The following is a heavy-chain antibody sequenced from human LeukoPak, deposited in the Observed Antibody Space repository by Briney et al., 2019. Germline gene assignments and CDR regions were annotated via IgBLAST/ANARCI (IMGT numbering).Heavy chain of an antibody. V-gene: IGHV4-39*07. CDR3: AKSSYSIFDY. J-gene: IGHJ4*02. CDR1: GGSISSSSYY. Sequence: PSETLSLTCTVSGGSISSSSYYWGWIRQPPGKGLEWIGSIYYGVSTYDNPSLKSRVTISVDTSKNQFSLKLSSVTAADTAVYYCAKSSYSIFDYWGQGTLVTVSS. D-gene: IGHD5-18*01. CDR2: IYYGVST.